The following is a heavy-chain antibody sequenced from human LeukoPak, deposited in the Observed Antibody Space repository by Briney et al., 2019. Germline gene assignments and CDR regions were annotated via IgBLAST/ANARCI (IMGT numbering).Heavy chain of an antibody. D-gene: IGHD2-15*01. J-gene: IGHJ3*02. CDR3: ARIVVVVAGAAFDI. V-gene: IGHV3-23*01. CDR1: GFTFSSYA. CDR2: ISGSGGST. Sequence: GGSLKLSCAASGFTFSSYAMSWVRQAPGKGLEWVSAISGSGGSTYYADSVKGRFTISRDNSKNTLYLHMNRLRAEDTAVYYCARIVVVVAGAAFDIWGQGTMVTVSS.